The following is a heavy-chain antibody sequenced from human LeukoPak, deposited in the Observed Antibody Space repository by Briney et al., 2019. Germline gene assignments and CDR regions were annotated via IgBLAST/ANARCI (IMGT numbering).Heavy chain of an antibody. CDR2: IYPGDPDT. V-gene: IGHV5-51*01. D-gene: IGHD2-2*02. J-gene: IGHJ6*02. CDR3: ARHHCSSTSCYRGYYYYGMDV. Sequence: GESLKISCKGSGYSFTSYWIGWVRQMPGKGLEWMGIIYPGDPDTRYSPSFQGQVTISADKSISTAYLQWSSLKASDTAMYYCARHHCSSTSCYRGYYYYGMDVWGQGTTVTVSS. CDR1: GYSFTSYW.